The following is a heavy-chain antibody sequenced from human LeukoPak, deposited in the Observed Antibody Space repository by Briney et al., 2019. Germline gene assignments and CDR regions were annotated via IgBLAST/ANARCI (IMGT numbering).Heavy chain of an antibody. V-gene: IGHV3-23*01. D-gene: IGHD3-22*01. Sequence: SGGSLRLSCAASGFTFSSYAMSWVRQAPGKGLEWVSAISGSGGSTYYADSVKGRFTISRDNSKNTLYLQMNSLRAEETAVYYCAKDPYYYDSSGYYRYYFDYWGQGTLVTVSS. J-gene: IGHJ4*02. CDR2: ISGSGGST. CDR1: GFTFSSYA. CDR3: AKDPYYYDSSGYYRYYFDY.